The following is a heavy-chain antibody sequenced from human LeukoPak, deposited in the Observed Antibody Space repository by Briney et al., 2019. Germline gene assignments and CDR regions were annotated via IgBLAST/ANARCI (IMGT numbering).Heavy chain of an antibody. J-gene: IGHJ6*02. CDR3: ARDDSGYDLGYGMDV. V-gene: IGHV3-21*01. CDR1: GFTFSSYS. Sequence: PGGSLRLSCAPSGFTFSSYSMNWVRQPPGKGLEWVSSISSSSSYIYYADSVKGRFTISRDNAKNSLYLQMNSLRAEDTAVYYCARDDSGYDLGYGMDVWGQGTTVTVSS. D-gene: IGHD5-12*01. CDR2: ISSSSSYI.